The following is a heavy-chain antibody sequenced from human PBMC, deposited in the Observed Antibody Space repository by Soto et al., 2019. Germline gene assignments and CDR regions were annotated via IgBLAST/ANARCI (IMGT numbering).Heavy chain of an antibody. Sequence: EVQLLESGGGLVQPGGSLRLSCAASGFTFSSYAMSWVRQAPGKGLEWVSAISGSGGRTYYADSVKGRFTISRDNSNNTLYLQMHSLRAEDTAVYFCSEELYDGGSFDYWGQGTLVTVSS. J-gene: IGHJ4*02. CDR2: ISGSGGRT. CDR3: SEELYDGGSFDY. CDR1: GFTFSSYA. V-gene: IGHV3-23*01. D-gene: IGHD2-8*01.